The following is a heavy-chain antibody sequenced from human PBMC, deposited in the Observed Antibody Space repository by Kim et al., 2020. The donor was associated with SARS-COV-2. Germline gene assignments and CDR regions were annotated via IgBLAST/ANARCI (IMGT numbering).Heavy chain of an antibody. CDR2: I. Sequence: IYYADSVKGRFTISRDNAKNSLYLQMNSLRAEDMAVYYCARRAGTVVGYWGQGTLVTVSS. J-gene: IGHJ4*02. CDR3: ARRAGTVVGY. D-gene: IGHD6-19*01. V-gene: IGHV3-11*01.